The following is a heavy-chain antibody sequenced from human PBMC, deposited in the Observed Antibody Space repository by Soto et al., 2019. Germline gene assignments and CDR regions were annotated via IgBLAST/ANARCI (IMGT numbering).Heavy chain of an antibody. CDR3: ARLIAARVRDMDV. J-gene: IGHJ6*03. V-gene: IGHV4-39*01. CDR2: IYYSGST. Sequence: SETLSLTCTVSGGSISSSSYYWGWIRQPPGKGLDWIGSIYYSGSTYYNPSLKSRASISVDTSKNQFSLKLSSGTAADTAVFYCARLIAARVRDMDVWGKGTTVTFSS. CDR1: GGSISSSSYY. D-gene: IGHD6-6*01.